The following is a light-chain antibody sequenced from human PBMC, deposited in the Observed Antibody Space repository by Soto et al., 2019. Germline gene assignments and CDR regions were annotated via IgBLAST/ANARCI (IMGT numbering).Light chain of an antibody. Sequence: SYELTQPPSVSVAPGKTARITCGGNNIGSKSVHWYQQKPGQAPVVVINYDSDRPSGIPERFSGSNSGNTATLTINRVEAGDEADYFCQVWDSSSDHHVVFGGGTKLTVL. CDR1: NIGSKS. J-gene: IGLJ2*01. CDR3: QVWDSSSDHHVV. CDR2: YDS. V-gene: IGLV3-21*04.